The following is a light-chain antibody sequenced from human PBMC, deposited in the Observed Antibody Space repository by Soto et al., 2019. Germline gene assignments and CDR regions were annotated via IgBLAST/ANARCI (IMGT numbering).Light chain of an antibody. CDR3: QQSYGTPRT. J-gene: IGKJ1*01. CDR2: GAS. Sequence: DIQMTQSPSSLSASVGDRVTITCRASQSIGKSLHWYQQKAGKAPKLLIYGASSLQSGVPSRFSGSGSVTDFTLTISGXQPEDFATYYCQQSYGTPRTFGQGTKVDIK. V-gene: IGKV1-39*01. CDR1: QSIGKS.